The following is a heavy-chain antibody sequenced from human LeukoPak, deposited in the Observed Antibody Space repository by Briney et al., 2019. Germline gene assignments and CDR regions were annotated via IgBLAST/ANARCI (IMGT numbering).Heavy chain of an antibody. D-gene: IGHD4-17*01. CDR2: ISGGGETT. CDR1: GFTFNNYA. Sequence: PGGSLRLSCAASGFTFNNYAMNWVRQAPGKGLEWVSSISGGGETTYYADSAKGRFTISRDNSQNTLYLQMNSLRAEVTAVYYCARDYADYVGYFFFDYWGQGTLVTVSS. CDR3: ARDYADYVGYFFFDY. J-gene: IGHJ4*02. V-gene: IGHV3-23*01.